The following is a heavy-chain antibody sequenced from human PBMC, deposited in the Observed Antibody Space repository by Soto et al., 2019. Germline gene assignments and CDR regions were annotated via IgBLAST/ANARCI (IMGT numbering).Heavy chain of an antibody. CDR3: ARDVQHQLPGYYRYALDV. CDR1: GASISSGGCY. Sequence: SETLSLTCTVSGASISSGGCYWSWIRQHPGKGLQWIGHIYSSGSPYYNSSLTSRVTISVDTSKSQFTLKVTSVTAADTAIYFCARDVQHQLPGYYRYALDVWGQGTTVTISS. D-gene: IGHD1-1*01. J-gene: IGHJ6*02. V-gene: IGHV4-31*03. CDR2: IYSSGSP.